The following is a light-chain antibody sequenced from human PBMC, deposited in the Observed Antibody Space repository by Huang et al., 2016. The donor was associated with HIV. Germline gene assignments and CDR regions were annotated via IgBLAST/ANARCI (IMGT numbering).Light chain of an antibody. J-gene: IGKJ3*01. V-gene: IGKV2-28*01. CDR1: QSLLHSDGYNS. CDR2: LGS. CDR3: MQNLQTLPFT. Sequence: DIVMTQSPLSLPVTPGEPASISCRSSQSLLHSDGYNSLDWYLQKPGQSPQLLIYLGSYRASGVPDRFSGSGSGTDFTLKITRVEAEDVGVYYCMQNLQTLPFTFGPGTKVDIK.